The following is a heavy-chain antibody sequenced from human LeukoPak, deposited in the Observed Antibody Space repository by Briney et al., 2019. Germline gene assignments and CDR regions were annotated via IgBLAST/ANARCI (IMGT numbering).Heavy chain of an antibody. Sequence: ASVKVSCKASGYTFTSYGISWVRQAPGQGLEWMGWISAYNGNTNYAQKLQGRVTMTTDTSTSTAYMELRSLRSDDTAVYYCAREFLQTEVPNYYYYGMDVWGQGTTVTVSS. CDR3: AREFLQTEVPNYYYYGMDV. CDR2: ISAYNGNT. D-gene: IGHD1-1*01. V-gene: IGHV1-18*01. CDR1: GYTFTSYG. J-gene: IGHJ6*02.